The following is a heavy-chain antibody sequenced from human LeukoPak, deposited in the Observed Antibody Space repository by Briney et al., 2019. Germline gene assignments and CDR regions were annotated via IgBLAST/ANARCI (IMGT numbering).Heavy chain of an antibody. V-gene: IGHV3-23*01. J-gene: IGHJ4*02. CDR2: ISGSGGST. CDR1: GFTFSSYA. Sequence: GGSLRLSCAASGFTFSSYAMSWVRQAPGKGLEWVSAISGSGGSTYYADSVKGRFTISRDNSKNTLYLQMNSLRAEDTAVYYCAKDLVVVPAAMVVDYWGQGTLSPSPQ. D-gene: IGHD2-2*01. CDR3: AKDLVVVPAAMVVDY.